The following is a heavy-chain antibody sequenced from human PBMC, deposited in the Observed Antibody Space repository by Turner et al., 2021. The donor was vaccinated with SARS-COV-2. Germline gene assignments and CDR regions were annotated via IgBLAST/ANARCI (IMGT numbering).Heavy chain of an antibody. Sequence: EVPLGGSGGRLNPPGGSLGTPCAASGFTVSSNYLSWVRQAPGKGLEWVSVIYSGGSTYYADSVKGRFTISRDNSKNTLYLQMNSLRAEDTAVYYCARDYGDYYFDYWGQGTLVTVSS. CDR3: ARDYGDYYFDY. V-gene: IGHV3-53*01. J-gene: IGHJ4*02. CDR1: GFTVSSNY. D-gene: IGHD4-17*01. CDR2: IYSGGST.